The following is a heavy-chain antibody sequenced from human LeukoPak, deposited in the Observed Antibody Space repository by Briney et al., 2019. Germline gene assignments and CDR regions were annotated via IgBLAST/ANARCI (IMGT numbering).Heavy chain of an antibody. Sequence: PGGSLRLSCAASGFTFSSYGMHWVRQAPGKGLEWVAVIWYDVSNKYYADSVKGRFTISRDNSKNTLYLQMNSLRAEDTAVYYCATGYYYDSSGYYYLDYWGQGTLVTVSS. V-gene: IGHV3-33*01. D-gene: IGHD3-22*01. CDR2: IWYDVSNK. CDR3: ATGYYYDSSGYYYLDY. CDR1: GFTFSSYG. J-gene: IGHJ4*02.